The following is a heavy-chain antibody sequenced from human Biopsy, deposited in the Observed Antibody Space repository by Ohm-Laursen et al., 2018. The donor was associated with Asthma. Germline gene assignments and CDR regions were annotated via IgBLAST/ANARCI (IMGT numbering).Heavy chain of an antibody. V-gene: IGHV1-24*01. J-gene: IGHJ4*02. CDR1: GYSLTDLS. D-gene: IGHD4-17*01. CDR3: ASDFPKDYVRYNFQF. Sequence: ASVTVSCKISGYSLTDLSMHWVRQAPGQGLEWMGGHDHEEGGTVNARRFQGRVTMNEDTSTDTAYMELSSLSSDDTAVYYCASDFPKDYVRYNFQFWGQGTLVTVSS. CDR2: HDHEEGGT.